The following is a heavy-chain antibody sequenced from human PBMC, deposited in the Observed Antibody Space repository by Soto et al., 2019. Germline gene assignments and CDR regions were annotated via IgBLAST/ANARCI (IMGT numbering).Heavy chain of an antibody. D-gene: IGHD1-1*01. V-gene: IGHV3-7*03. Sequence: EVQLVESGGGLVQPGGSLRLSCAASGFTFSNYWMDWVRQAPGKGLEWVANINQDGSEKHYVDSVKGRFTISRDNAKNTLYLQMNSLRVEDTAVYNCATQDFRGTTGTTWGQGTLVTVSS. CDR1: GFTFSNYW. CDR2: INQDGSEK. J-gene: IGHJ4*02. CDR3: ATQDFRGTTGTT.